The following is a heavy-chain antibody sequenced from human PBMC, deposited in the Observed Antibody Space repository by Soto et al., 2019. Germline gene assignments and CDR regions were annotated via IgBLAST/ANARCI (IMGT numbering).Heavy chain of an antibody. J-gene: IGHJ4*02. Sequence: QVQLQESGPVLVKPSETLSLTCPVSGGSISSYYWSWIRHPPGKGLEWSGYIYYSGSTNYNPSLKCRVTISVDTSKNQFSLKLSSVTAADTAGYYCARENSSVWLDYLGQGTLVTVSS. CDR1: GGSISSYY. CDR3: ARENSSVWLDY. CDR2: IYYSGST. D-gene: IGHD6-19*01. V-gene: IGHV4-59*01.